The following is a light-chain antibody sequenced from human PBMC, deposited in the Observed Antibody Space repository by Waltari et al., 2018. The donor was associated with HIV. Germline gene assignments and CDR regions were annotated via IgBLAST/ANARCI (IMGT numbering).Light chain of an antibody. V-gene: IGLV8-61*01. CDR1: SGSVSIAYY. J-gene: IGLJ3*02. Sequence: QTVVTQEPSFSVSPGGTITLTCGLSSGSVSIAYYPSWYQQPTGQPPRTIIYNTYTRSSGVPDRFSGSIVGNKAALTITGAQSEDESDYYCLLYMASGRVFGGGTRLTVL. CDR2: NTY. CDR3: LLYMASGRV.